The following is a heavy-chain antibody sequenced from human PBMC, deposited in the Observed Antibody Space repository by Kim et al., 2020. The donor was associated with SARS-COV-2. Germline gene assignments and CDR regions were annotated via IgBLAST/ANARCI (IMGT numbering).Heavy chain of an antibody. Sequence: GGSLRLSCAASGFTFSSYGMHWVRQAPGKGLEWVAVIWYDGSNKYYADSVKGRFTISRDNSKNTLYLQMNSLRAEDTAVYYCARGKAGRSGWEKLGHLSLGYWGQGTLVTVSS. D-gene: IGHD6-19*01. CDR2: IWYDGSNK. J-gene: IGHJ4*02. V-gene: IGHV3-33*08. CDR1: GFTFSSYG. CDR3: ARGKAGRSGWEKLGHLSLGY.